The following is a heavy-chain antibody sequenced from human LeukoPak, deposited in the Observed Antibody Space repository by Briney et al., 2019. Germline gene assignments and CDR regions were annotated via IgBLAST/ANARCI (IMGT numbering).Heavy chain of an antibody. D-gene: IGHD3-22*01. CDR1: GGSISSGDYY. V-gene: IGHV4-30-4*01. CDR2: MDYSGST. J-gene: IGHJ5*02. Sequence: SQTLSLTCTVSGGSISSGDYYWSWIRQPPGKGLEWIGYMDYSGSTYYNPSLKSRATISVDTSKNQFSLKLSSVTAADTAVYYCARPYYYDSRIDPWGQGTLVTVSS. CDR3: ARPYYYDSRIDP.